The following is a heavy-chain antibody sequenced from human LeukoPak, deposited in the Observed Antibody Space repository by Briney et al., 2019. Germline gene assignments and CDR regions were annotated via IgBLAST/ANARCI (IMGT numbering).Heavy chain of an antibody. CDR1: GFIFSSDV. V-gene: IGHV3-33*06. D-gene: IGHD3-10*01. Sequence: PGGSLRLSCEASGFIFSSDVMHWVRQAPGKGLEWVAVIWFDASNKYYADSVKGRFTISRDNSKNMLYLQVNSLRVEDSAVYYCAKDGVVRGTFYYMDVWGKGTTVTVSS. CDR3: AKDGVVRGTFYYMDV. CDR2: IWFDASNK. J-gene: IGHJ6*03.